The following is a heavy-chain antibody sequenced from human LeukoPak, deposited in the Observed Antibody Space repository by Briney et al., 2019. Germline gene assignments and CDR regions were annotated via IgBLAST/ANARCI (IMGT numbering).Heavy chain of an antibody. Sequence: ASVKVSCKASGYTFTTYGISWVRQAPGQGLEWVGWISAYNGNTNFAQKFQGRVTITTDTSTTTAYMELRNLRSDDTAVYYCGRGPAMVATRLDFWGQGTLVTVSS. D-gene: IGHD4-23*01. CDR2: ISAYNGNT. CDR1: GYTFTTYG. CDR3: GRGPAMVATRLDF. V-gene: IGHV1-18*01. J-gene: IGHJ4*02.